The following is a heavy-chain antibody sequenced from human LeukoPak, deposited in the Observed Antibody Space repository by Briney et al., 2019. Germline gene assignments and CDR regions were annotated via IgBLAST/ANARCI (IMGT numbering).Heavy chain of an antibody. V-gene: IGHV3-48*01. J-gene: IGHJ4*02. D-gene: IGHD3-22*01. CDR1: GFTFSTYS. CDR3: ARGSTYYDSSGQVPFDY. Sequence: GGSLRLSCAASGFTFSTYSMNWVRQAPGKGLEWVSYISSSSSTIYYADSVKGRFTISRNNAKNSLYLQMNSLRAEDTAVYYCARGSTYYDSSGQVPFDYWGQGTLVTVSS. CDR2: ISSSSSTI.